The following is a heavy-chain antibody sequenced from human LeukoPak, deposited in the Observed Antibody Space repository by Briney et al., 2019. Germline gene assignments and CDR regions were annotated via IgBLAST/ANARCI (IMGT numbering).Heavy chain of an antibody. J-gene: IGHJ4*02. CDR3: AKVSWANYFDY. CDR1: GFTFSSYA. CDR2: ISGSGDNT. D-gene: IGHD6-13*01. V-gene: IGHV3-23*01. Sequence: GGSLRLSCAVSGFTFSSYALSWVRQAQGKGLEWVSTISGSGDNTYYADSVRGRFTISKDNSKNTLYLQVNSLRAEDTAIYYCAKVSWANYFDYWGQGTLVTVSS.